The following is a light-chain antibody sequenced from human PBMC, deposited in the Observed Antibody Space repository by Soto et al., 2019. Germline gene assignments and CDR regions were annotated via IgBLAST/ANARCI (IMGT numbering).Light chain of an antibody. CDR3: GSWDSSLSAYV. CDR1: SSNIGGNS. V-gene: IGLV1-51*01. Sequence: QSVLTQPPSVSAAPGQKVTISCSGSSSNIGGNSVSWYQQLAGTAPKLLIYADNKRPSGIPDRFSGSKSGTSATMGITGFQTGDEADYYCGSWDSSLSAYVFGTGTKVTVL. J-gene: IGLJ1*01. CDR2: ADN.